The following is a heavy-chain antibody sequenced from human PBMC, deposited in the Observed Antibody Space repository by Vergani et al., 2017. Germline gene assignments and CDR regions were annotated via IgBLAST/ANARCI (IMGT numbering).Heavy chain of an antibody. Sequence: QVRLQVSGPGLLKPSQTLSLTCTVSGEYIRSGSHYWSWIRQPAGKGPEWIGHIHTGGSTDLNPSFKSRVSISVDTSKSQFSLKLNSVTVADTAVYYCARSRPYCTSGSCPAIWGQGTLGTVSS. D-gene: IGHD2-15*01. CDR1: GEYIRSGSHY. V-gene: IGHV4-61*02. CDR3: ARSRPYCTSGSCPAI. J-gene: IGHJ4*02. CDR2: IHTGGST.